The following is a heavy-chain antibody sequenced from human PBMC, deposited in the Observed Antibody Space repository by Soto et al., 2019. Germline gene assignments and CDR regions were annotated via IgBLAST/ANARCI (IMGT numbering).Heavy chain of an antibody. Sequence: GASVKVSCKTSGGTFGSYAIIWVRQAPGQGLEWMGGIIPIFHTPNYAQKFLGRVSITADEPTNTAYMDLSSLRSEDTAVYYCARGLQDGYNSYYGMDVWGQGTTVTVSS. CDR2: IIPIFHTP. CDR3: ARGLQDGYNSYYGMDV. V-gene: IGHV1-69*13. J-gene: IGHJ6*02. CDR1: GGTFGSYA. D-gene: IGHD4-4*01.